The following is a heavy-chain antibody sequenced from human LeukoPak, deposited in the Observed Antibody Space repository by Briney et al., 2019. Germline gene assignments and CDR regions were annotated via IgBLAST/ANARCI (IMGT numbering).Heavy chain of an antibody. CDR3: ARDRDIVVVVAVPLYYYYGMDV. V-gene: IGHV3-23*01. J-gene: IGHJ6*02. CDR2: ISGSGDNT. Sequence: GGSLRLSCAASGFTFSSYAMSWVRQAPGKGLGWVSGISGSGDNTYYADSVKGLFTISRDNSKNTLYLQMNSLRAEDTAVYYCARDRDIVVVVAVPLYYYYGMDVWGQGTTVTVSS. D-gene: IGHD2-15*01. CDR1: GFTFSSYA.